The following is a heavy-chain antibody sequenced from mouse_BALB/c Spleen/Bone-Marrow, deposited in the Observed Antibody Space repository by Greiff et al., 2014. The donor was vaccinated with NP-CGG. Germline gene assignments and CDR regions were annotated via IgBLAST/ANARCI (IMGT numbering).Heavy chain of an antibody. CDR2: IWGGGIT. J-gene: IGHJ2*01. Sequence: VMLVESGPGLVAPSQSLSITCTVSGFSLTDYGVSWIRQPPGKGLEWLGVIWGGGITYYNSTLKSRLSISKDNSKSQVFLKMNSLQTDDTAMYYCAKHDTTVVLDHWGQGTTLTVSS. CDR3: AKHDTTVVLDH. CDR1: GFSLTDYG. V-gene: IGHV2-6-5*01. D-gene: IGHD1-1*01.